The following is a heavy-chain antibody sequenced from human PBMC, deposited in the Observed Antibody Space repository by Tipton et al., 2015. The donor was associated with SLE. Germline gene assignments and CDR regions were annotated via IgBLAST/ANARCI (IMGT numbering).Heavy chain of an antibody. V-gene: IGHV3-21*03. D-gene: IGHD5-24*01. J-gene: IGHJ1*01. CDR1: GFTFSFYS. Sequence: SLRLSCAASGFTFSFYSMNWVRQAPGKGLEWVSSILSSSSYIYYADSVKGRFTISRDNAKNSLYLQMNTLRAEDTAVYYCAQGGYNYPEYFQHWGQGTLVTVSS. CDR2: ILSSSSYI. CDR3: AQGGYNYPEYFQH.